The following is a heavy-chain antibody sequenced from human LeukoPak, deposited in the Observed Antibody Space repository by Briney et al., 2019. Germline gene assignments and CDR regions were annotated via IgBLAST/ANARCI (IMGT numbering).Heavy chain of an antibody. CDR1: DGSINSYY. CDR3: ARGRSNYYSMDV. V-gene: IGHV4-59*01. CDR2: IYYNGNA. J-gene: IGHJ6*02. Sequence: SETLSLTCSVSDGSINSYYWNWIRRPPGKGLEWIGYIYYNGNANYSPSLKSRVTMSVDTSKNLFSLKVSSVTAADTAVYYCARGRSNYYSMDVWGQGTTVTVSS. D-gene: IGHD1-26*01.